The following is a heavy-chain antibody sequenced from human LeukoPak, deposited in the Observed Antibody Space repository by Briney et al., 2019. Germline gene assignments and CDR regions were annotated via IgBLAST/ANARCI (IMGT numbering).Heavy chain of an antibody. CDR1: GFTFNNYA. CDR3: ARDPRMENWFDP. Sequence: GGSLRLSCAASGFTFNNYAMNWVRQAPGEGLEWVSGLSGSGGYTFYADSVKGRFTISRDNAKNSLYLQMNSLRAEDTAVYYCARDPRMENWFDPWGQGTLVTVSS. D-gene: IGHD1-1*01. CDR2: LSGSGGYT. J-gene: IGHJ5*02. V-gene: IGHV3-21*01.